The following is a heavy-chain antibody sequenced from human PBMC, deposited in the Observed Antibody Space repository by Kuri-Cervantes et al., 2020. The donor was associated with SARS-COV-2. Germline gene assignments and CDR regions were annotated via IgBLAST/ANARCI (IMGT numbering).Heavy chain of an antibody. CDR3: ARGGYDSPIFYYYGMDV. V-gene: IGHV3-30*04. Sequence: GESLKISCAASGFPFRGYTYFWVRQAPGKGLEWVAVISYEGRGENYADSVRGRFSISRDNSKNTVDLHMNNLRADDTGVYYCARGGYDSPIFYYYGMDVWGQGTTVTVSS. D-gene: IGHD5-12*01. CDR2: ISYEGRGE. CDR1: GFPFRGYT. J-gene: IGHJ6*02.